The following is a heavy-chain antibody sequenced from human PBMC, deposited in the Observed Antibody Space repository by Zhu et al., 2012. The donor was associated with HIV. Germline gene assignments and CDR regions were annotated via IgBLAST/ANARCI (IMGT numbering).Heavy chain of an antibody. CDR1: GYNFSTYT. CDR3: ARAYCSGDSYPGFDY. Sequence: QVQLVQSGSELKKPGASVKVSCKASGYNFSTYTMNWVRQAPGQGLEWMGWINTNTGNPTFAQGFTGRFVFSLDTSVSTTYLQINSLKSEDTAVYYCARAYCSGDSYPGFDYWGQGTLITVSS. CDR2: INTNTGNP. V-gene: IGHV7-4-1*02. D-gene: IGHD2-21*02. J-gene: IGHJ4*02.